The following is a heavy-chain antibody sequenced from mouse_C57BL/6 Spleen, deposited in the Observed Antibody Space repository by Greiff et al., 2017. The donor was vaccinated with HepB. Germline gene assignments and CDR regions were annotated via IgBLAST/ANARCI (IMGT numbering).Heavy chain of an antibody. CDR2: IDPNSGGT. CDR1: GYTFTSYW. J-gene: IGHJ1*03. Sequence: QVQLQQPGAELVKPGASVKLSCKASGYTFTSYWMHWVKQRPGRGLEWIGRIDPNSGGTKYTEKFKSKATLTVDKPSSTAYMQLSSLTYEDSAVYYCARWGYDGYYDWYFDVWGTRTTVTVSS. D-gene: IGHD2-3*01. CDR3: ARWGYDGYYDWYFDV. V-gene: IGHV1-72*01.